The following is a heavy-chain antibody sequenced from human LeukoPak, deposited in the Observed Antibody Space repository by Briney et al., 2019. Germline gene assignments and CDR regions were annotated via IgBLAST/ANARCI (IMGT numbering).Heavy chain of an antibody. J-gene: IGHJ2*01. CDR3: ARLGPRYWYFDL. Sequence: PSETLSLTCAVSGYSISSGYYWGWIRQPPGKGLEWIGSIYHSGSTYYNPSLKSRVTISVDTSKNQFSLKLSSVTAADTAVYYCARLGPRYWYFDLWGRGTLVIVSS. CDR2: IYHSGST. CDR1: GYSISSGYY. D-gene: IGHD7-27*01. V-gene: IGHV4-38-2*01.